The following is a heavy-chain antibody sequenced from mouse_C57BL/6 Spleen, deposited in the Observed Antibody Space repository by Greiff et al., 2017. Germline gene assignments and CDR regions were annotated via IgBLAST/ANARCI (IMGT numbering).Heavy chain of an antibody. J-gene: IGHJ2*01. Sequence: QVQLKQPGAELVMPGASVKLSCKASGYTFTSYWMHWVKQRPGQGLEWIGEIDPSDSYTNYNQKFKGKSTLTVDKSSSTAYMQLSSLTSEDSAVYYCARRANWDFDYWGQGTTLTVSS. CDR3: ARRANWDFDY. D-gene: IGHD4-1*01. CDR2: IDPSDSYT. CDR1: GYTFTSYW. V-gene: IGHV1-69*01.